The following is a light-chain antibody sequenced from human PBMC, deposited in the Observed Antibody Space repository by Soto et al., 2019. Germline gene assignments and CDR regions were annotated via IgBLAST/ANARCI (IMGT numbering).Light chain of an antibody. CDR1: SSDVGGYNY. Sequence: QSALTQPASVSGSPGQSITISCTGTSSDVGGYNYVSWYQQHPGKAPKLMIYEVSNRPSGVSNRFSGSKSGNTASLTISGLQAEDEADYDCRSYTSSRPRVCGGGTKLTV. CDR2: EVS. V-gene: IGLV2-14*01. J-gene: IGLJ3*02. CDR3: RSYTSSRPRV.